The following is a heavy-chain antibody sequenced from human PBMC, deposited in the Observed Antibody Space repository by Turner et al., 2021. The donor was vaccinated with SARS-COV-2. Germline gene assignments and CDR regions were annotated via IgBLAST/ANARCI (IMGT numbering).Heavy chain of an antibody. J-gene: IGHJ4*02. CDR2: INPSGDST. CDR3: ARTGGGFDY. Sequence: QVQLVQSGAEVTKPGASVKVSCKASGYTFTSYYMHWVRQAPGQGLEWVGIINPSGDSTSYAQKFQGRVTMTRDTSTSTVYMELSSLGSEDTAVYYCARTGGGFDYWGQGTLVTVSS. V-gene: IGHV1-46*01. D-gene: IGHD2-8*02. CDR1: GYTFTSYY.